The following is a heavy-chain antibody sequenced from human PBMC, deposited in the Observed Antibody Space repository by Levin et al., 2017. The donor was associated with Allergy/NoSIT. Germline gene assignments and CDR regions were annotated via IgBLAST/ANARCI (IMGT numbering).Heavy chain of an antibody. J-gene: IGHJ4*02. V-gene: IGHV4-38-2*02. CDR2: IYHSGST. D-gene: IGHD3-22*01. Sequence: GSLRLSCAVSGYSISSGYYWGWIRQPPGKGLEWIGSIYHSGSTYYNPSLKSRVTISVDTSKNQFSLKLSSVTAADTAVYYCARDRTHSSGDQYFDYWGQGTLVTVSS. CDR3: ARDRTHSSGDQYFDY. CDR1: GYSISSGYY.